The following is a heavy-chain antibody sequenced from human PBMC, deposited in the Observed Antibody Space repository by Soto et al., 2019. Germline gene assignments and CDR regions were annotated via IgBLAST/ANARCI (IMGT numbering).Heavy chain of an antibody. D-gene: IGHD3-22*01. Sequence: EVQLLESGGGLVQPGGSLRLSCAASGFTFSSYVMSWVRQAPGKGLEWVSAISGSGGNTYYADSVKGRFTISRDNSKNTLFLQMNSLRAEDTALYFCAKEMGDYYDSSGSWFDPWGQGILVTVSS. CDR2: ISGSGGNT. CDR3: AKEMGDYYDSSGSWFDP. J-gene: IGHJ5*02. CDR1: GFTFSSYV. V-gene: IGHV3-23*01.